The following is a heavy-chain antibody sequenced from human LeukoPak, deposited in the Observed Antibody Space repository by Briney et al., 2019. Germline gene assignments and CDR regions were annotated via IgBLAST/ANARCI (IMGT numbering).Heavy chain of an antibody. CDR2: ITDSGGNT. J-gene: IGHJ4*02. CDR1: GFTFSTYA. V-gene: IGHV3-23*01. CDR3: ARAGHCTNGICYTADFDY. D-gene: IGHD2-8*01. Sequence: GGSLRLSCTASGFTFSTYAMSWVRQAPGKGLEWVSAITDSGGNTYYAAPVKGQFTISRDNSKNTLYLQMNSLRAEDTAAYYCARAGHCTNGICYTADFDYWGQGTLVTVSS.